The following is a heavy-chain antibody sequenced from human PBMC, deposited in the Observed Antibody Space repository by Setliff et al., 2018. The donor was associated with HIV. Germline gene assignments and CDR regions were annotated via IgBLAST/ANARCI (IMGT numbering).Heavy chain of an antibody. D-gene: IGHD2-21*01. CDR3: ARGVARQVVIDRWFDP. CDR2: ISYSGST. J-gene: IGHJ5*02. V-gene: IGHV4-34*01. CDR1: DGSFSDFY. Sequence: PSETLSLPCAVFDGSFSDFYWSWIRQPPGKGLEWIGEISYSGSTVYNPSLKSRVTMSVDASKNLVSLNLNSVTAADTAIYYCARGVARQVVIDRWFDPWGQGTPVTVSS.